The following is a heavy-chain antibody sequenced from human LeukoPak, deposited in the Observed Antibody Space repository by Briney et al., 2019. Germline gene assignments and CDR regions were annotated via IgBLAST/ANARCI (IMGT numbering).Heavy chain of an antibody. CDR3: AKTRTLPKKNYYYYYMDV. D-gene: IGHD1-7*01. J-gene: IGHJ6*03. CDR1: GFTFSSYG. Sequence: PGGSLRLSCAVSGFTFSSYGMHWVRQAPGKGLEWVAFIRYDGSNKYYADSVKGRFTISRDNSKNTLYLQMNSLRAEDTAVYYCAKTRTLPKKNYYYYYMDVWGKGTTVTVSS. V-gene: IGHV3-30*02. CDR2: IRYDGSNK.